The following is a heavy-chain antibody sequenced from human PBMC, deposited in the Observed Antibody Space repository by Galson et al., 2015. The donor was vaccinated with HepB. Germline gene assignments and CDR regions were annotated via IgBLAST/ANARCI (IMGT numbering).Heavy chain of an antibody. CDR1: GFTFSSYS. CDR3: ARDLFSDIIGVAY. V-gene: IGHV3-48*02. CDR2: ITSGSSSI. D-gene: IGHD3-22*01. Sequence: SLRLSCAASGFTFSSYSMNWVRQAPGKGLEWVSYITSGSSSIYYADSVRGRFTISRDNAKNSLFLQMNSLRDEDTAVYYCARDLFSDIIGVAYWGQTTLFTVSS. J-gene: IGHJ1*01.